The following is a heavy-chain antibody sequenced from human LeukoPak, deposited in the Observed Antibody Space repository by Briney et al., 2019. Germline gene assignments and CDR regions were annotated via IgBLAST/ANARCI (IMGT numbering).Heavy chain of an antibody. CDR2: IWYDGSNK. Sequence: GGSLRLSCAASGFTFSSYGMHWVRQAPGKGLEWVAVIWYDGSNKYYADSVKGRFTISRDNSKNTLYLQMNSLRAEDTAVYYCARHGRGYSGNVVDYWGQGTLVIVSS. J-gene: IGHJ4*02. CDR3: ARHGRGYSGNVVDY. CDR1: GFTFSSYG. D-gene: IGHD5-12*01. V-gene: IGHV3-33*01.